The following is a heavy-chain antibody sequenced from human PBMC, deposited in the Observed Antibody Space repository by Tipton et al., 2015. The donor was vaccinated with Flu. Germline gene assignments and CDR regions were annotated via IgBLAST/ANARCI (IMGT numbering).Heavy chain of an antibody. CDR1: GFTFSDYY. Sequence: SLRLSCAASGFTFSDYYMSWIRQAPGKGLEWVSYISSSGSTIYYADSVKGRFTISRDNAKNSLYLQMNSLRAEDTAVYYCARVQKEQWLAVRGYFDYWGQGTLVTVSS. J-gene: IGHJ4*02. V-gene: IGHV3-11*01. CDR3: ARVQKEQWLAVRGYFDY. D-gene: IGHD6-19*01. CDR2: ISSSGSTI.